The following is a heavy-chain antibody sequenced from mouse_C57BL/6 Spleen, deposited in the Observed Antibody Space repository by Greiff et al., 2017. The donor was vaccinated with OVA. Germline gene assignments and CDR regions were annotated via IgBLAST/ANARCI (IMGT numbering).Heavy chain of an antibody. J-gene: IGHJ2*01. CDR2: INYDGSST. CDR3: ARDRGLGQYYFDY. V-gene: IGHV5-16*01. D-gene: IGHD4-1*01. CDR1: GFTFSDYY. Sequence: EVMLVESEGGLVQPGSSMKLSCTASGFTFSDYYMAWVRQVPEKGLEWVANINYDGSSTYYLDSLKSRFIISRDNAKNILYLQMSSLKSEDTATYYCARDRGLGQYYFDYWGQGTTLTVSS.